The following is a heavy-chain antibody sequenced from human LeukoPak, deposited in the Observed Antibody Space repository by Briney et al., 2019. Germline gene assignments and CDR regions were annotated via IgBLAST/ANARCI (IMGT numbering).Heavy chain of an antibody. CDR2: ISSSSSYI. Sequence: GGSLRLSCAASGFTFSSYAMSWVRQAPGKGLEWVSSISSSSSYIYYADSVKGRFTISRDNAKNSLYLQMNSLRAEDTAVYYCARGDGNPLDYWGQGTLVTVSS. D-gene: IGHD4-23*01. J-gene: IGHJ4*02. CDR1: GFTFSSYA. CDR3: ARGDGNPLDY. V-gene: IGHV3-21*01.